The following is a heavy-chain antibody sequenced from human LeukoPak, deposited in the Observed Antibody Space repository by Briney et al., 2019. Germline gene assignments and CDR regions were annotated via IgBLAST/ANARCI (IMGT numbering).Heavy chain of an antibody. CDR3: EPPLQFLES. Sequence: GGSLRLSCAASGFTFSTSTMTWVRQAPGKGLEWVSTINSNGGSTYYASSVKGRFSISRDNSRNTLYLRVSSLRAEDTAVYYCEPPLQFLESWGQGTMVIVSS. CDR1: GFTFSTST. V-gene: IGHV3-23*01. CDR2: INSNGGST. J-gene: IGHJ5*02. D-gene: IGHD3-3*01.